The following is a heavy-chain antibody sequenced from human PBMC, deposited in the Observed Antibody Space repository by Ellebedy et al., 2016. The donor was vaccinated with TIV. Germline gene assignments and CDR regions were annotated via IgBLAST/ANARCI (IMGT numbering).Heavy chain of an antibody. CDR1: GFTFNSRW. CDR3: ARDDHYGLDV. Sequence: GGSLRLSCAASGFTFNSRWIHWVRQAPGKGLVWVSHINSDGTITTYADSVKGRFTISRDNSKNTLYLQMSSLRAEDTAVYYCARDDHYGLDVWGQGTTVIVSS. V-gene: IGHV3-74*01. CDR2: INSDGTIT. J-gene: IGHJ6*02.